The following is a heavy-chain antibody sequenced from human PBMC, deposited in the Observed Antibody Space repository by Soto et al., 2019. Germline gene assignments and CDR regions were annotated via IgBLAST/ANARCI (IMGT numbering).Heavy chain of an antibody. Sequence: GGSLRLSCAGSGFAFDSYGMNWVRQAPGKGLEWVSSITSSSSEKYYADSVKGRVTISRDNAKDSLYLQMSSLRPEDTAVYYCARDVPTDTTVMLFDWGQGTLVTVSS. CDR1: GFAFDSYG. CDR3: ARDVPTDTTVMLFD. CDR2: ITSSSSEK. D-gene: IGHD4-4*01. J-gene: IGHJ4*02. V-gene: IGHV3-21*01.